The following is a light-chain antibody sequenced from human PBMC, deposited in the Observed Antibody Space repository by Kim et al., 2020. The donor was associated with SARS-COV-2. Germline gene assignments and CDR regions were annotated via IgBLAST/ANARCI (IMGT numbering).Light chain of an antibody. CDR3: ASWDDSLNGIL. CDR1: RSNGGNNT. CDR2: NND. J-gene: IGLJ3*02. Sequence: GQRAPISCSGTRSNGGNNTLSWYQQRPGAAPKRLIYNNDRRPSGVPDRFSGSKSGPSASLAISGLQSEDEADFYCASWDDSLNGILFGGGTQLTVL. V-gene: IGLV1-44*01.